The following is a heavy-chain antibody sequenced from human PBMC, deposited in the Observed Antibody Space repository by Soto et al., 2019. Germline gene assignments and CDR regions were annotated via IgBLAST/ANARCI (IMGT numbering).Heavy chain of an antibody. D-gene: IGHD3-3*01. CDR3: AKVNDFWTGYYSTNWFDP. Sequence: SETLSLTCTVPGGSISSYYWSWIRQPPGKGLEWIGYIYYSGSTNYNPSLKSRVTISVDTSKNQFSLKLSSVTAADTAVYYFAKVNDFWTGYYSTNWFDPWGQGTLVTVSS. J-gene: IGHJ5*02. V-gene: IGHV4-59*01. CDR2: IYYSGST. CDR1: GGSISSYY.